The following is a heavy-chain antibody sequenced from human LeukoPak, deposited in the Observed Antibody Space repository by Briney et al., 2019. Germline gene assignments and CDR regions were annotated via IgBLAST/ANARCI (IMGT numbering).Heavy chain of an antibody. J-gene: IGHJ4*02. CDR1: GFTLNNYG. CDR2: ISSTSSTI. Sequence: AGGSLRLSCAASGFTLNNYGMNWVRQAPGRGLEWISSISSTSSTIYYADSVKGRFTISRDNAKNSLYLQMNSLRAEDTALYYCARVGIVGASDYWGQGTLVTVSS. CDR3: ARVGIVGASDY. D-gene: IGHD1-26*01. V-gene: IGHV3-48*04.